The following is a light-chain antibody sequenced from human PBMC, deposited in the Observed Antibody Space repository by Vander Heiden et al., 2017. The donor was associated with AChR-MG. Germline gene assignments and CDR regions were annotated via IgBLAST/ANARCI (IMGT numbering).Light chain of an antibody. CDR3: QSYDSSVSGWV. CDR2: GNN. Sequence: QSVLTQPPSVSGAPGQRVTISCTGTSSNIGAGYGVHWYQHLPGTAPKLLMYGNNNRPSGVPGRFSGSKSGASASLAITGLQAEDEGDYYCQSYDSSVSGWVFGGGTKLTVL. V-gene: IGLV1-40*01. CDR1: SSNIGAGYG. J-gene: IGLJ3*02.